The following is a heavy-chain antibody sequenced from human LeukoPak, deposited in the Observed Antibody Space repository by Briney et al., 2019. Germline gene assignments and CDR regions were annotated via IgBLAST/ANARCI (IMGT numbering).Heavy chain of an antibody. CDR3: ARDNGGWFDT. J-gene: IGHJ5*02. Sequence: PGGSLRLSCVASEFIFSNYWMSWVRQAPGKGLEWVANIKQGGREEKYVSSVEGRFAISRDDAKSTLYLQMDSLSGDDTAVYYCARDNGGWFDTWGRGTLVTVSS. CDR2: IKQGGREE. CDR1: EFIFSNYW. V-gene: IGHV3-7*03. D-gene: IGHD3-10*01.